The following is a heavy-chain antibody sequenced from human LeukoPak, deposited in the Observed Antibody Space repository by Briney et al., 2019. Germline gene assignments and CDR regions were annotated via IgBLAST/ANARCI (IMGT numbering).Heavy chain of an antibody. CDR2: ISVSGGST. Sequence: GGSLRLSCAASGFTFINYAMSWVRQVPGKGLEWLLAISVSGGSTYFADSVKGRFTISRDNSKNTLYLQMNSLRAEDTAVYYCAKGPDIVVVVAATPFDYWGQGTLVTVSS. CDR1: GFTFINYA. V-gene: IGHV3-23*01. J-gene: IGHJ4*02. D-gene: IGHD2-15*01. CDR3: AKGPDIVVVVAATPFDY.